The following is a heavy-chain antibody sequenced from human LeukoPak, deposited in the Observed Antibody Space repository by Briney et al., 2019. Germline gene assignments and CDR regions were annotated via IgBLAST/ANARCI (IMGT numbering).Heavy chain of an antibody. CDR3: AKERTVTTRGSAFDF. J-gene: IGHJ3*01. V-gene: IGHV3-23*01. Sequence: GGSLRLSCAASGFTFSSYAMSWVRQAPGKGLEWVSTISGSSDTTYYADSVKGRFTISRDSSRNTLYLQMNSLRVEDTAVYYCAKERTVTTRGSAFDFWGQGTLNTVSS. D-gene: IGHD4-17*01. CDR1: GFTFSSYA. CDR2: ISGSSDTT.